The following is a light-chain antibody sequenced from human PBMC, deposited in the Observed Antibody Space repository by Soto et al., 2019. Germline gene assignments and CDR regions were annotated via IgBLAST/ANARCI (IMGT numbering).Light chain of an antibody. V-gene: IGKV3-11*01. J-gene: IGKJ4*01. Sequence: EIVITQSPATLSVSPGERATLSCRASQSVSSNLAWYQQKPGQAPRLLIYGASTRATGIPARFSGSGSGTGLTLTISSLEPEDFAVYYCQQRSNWPPVFGGGTKVAIK. CDR3: QQRSNWPPV. CDR1: QSVSSN. CDR2: GAS.